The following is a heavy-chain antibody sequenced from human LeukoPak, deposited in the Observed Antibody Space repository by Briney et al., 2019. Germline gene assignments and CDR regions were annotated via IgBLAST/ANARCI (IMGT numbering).Heavy chain of an antibody. CDR1: GGSISSSNYY. V-gene: IGHV4-39*07. Sequence: SETLSLTCSVSGGSISSSNYYWGWIRQPPGKGLEWIGSIYYSGSTYYNPSLKSRVTISVDTSKNQFSLKLSSVTAADTAVYYCASSIAVAGTNWFDPWGQGTLVTVSS. CDR2: IYYSGST. J-gene: IGHJ5*02. CDR3: ASSIAVAGTNWFDP. D-gene: IGHD6-19*01.